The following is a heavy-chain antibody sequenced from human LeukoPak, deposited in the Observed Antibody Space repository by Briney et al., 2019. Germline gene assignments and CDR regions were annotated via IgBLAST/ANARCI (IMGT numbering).Heavy chain of an antibody. CDR2: IYYSGST. J-gene: IGHJ6*03. CDR3: ASSDYSNYAFYYYYYMDV. V-gene: IGHV4-59*12. CDR1: GGSISSYY. D-gene: IGHD4-11*01. Sequence: SETLSLTCTVSGGSISSYYWSWIRQPPGKGLEWIGYIYYSGSTNYNPSLKSRVTISVDTSKNQFSLKLSSVTAADTAVYYCASSDYSNYAFYYYYYMDVWGKGTTVTVSS.